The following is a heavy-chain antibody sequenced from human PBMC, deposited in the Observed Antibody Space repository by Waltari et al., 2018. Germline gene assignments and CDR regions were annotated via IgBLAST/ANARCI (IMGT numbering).Heavy chain of an antibody. CDR1: GGSISSGGYY. V-gene: IGHV4-31*03. J-gene: IGHJ3*02. CDR2: IYYSGST. Sequence: QVQLQESGPGLVKPSKTLSLTCTVPGGSISSGGYYWTWIRQHPGKGLEWIGYIYYSGSTYYNPSLKSRVTISVDTSKNQFSLKLSSVTAADTAVYYCARAPPEGIDAFDIWGQGTMVTVSS. CDR3: ARAPPEGIDAFDI.